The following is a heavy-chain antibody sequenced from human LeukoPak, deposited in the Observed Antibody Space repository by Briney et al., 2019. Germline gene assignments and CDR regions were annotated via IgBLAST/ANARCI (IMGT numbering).Heavy chain of an antibody. CDR3: ATDLDYTFDY. V-gene: IGHV3-74*03. Sequence: GGSLRLSCTASGFPFRVRWMHWVRQAPGKWLVWISLIKKDGFFSTYADSVKGRFTISRDDAKNTLYLQMGSLRADDTAVYYCATDLDYTFDYWGRGTLVTVSS. CDR1: GFPFRVRW. CDR2: IKKDGFFS. D-gene: IGHD4-4*01. J-gene: IGHJ4*02.